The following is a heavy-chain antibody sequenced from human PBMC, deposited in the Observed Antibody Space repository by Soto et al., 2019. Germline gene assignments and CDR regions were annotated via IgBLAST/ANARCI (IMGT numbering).Heavy chain of an antibody. J-gene: IGHJ4*02. V-gene: IGHV4-31*01. CDR2: IYYSGST. CDR1: GGSISSGGYY. D-gene: IGHD3-10*01. CDR3: ARAKLLLWFGELYY. Sequence: QVQLQESGPGLVKPSQTLSLTCTVSGGSISSGGYYWSWIRQHPGKGLEWIGYIYYSGSTYYDPSLKSQVTISVETSKNQFSLKLSSVSAAVMAVYYCARAKLLLWFGELYYWGQGTLVTVS.